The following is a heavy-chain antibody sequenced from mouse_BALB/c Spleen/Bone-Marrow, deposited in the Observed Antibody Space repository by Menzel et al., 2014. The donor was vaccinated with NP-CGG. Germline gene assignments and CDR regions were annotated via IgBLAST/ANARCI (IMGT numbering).Heavy chain of an antibody. CDR3: ARNPHYYGYYYAMDY. V-gene: IGHV2-2*02. Sequence: QVQLQQSGPGLVQPSQSLSITCTVSGFSLTSYGVHWVRQSPGKGLEWLGVIWSGGSTDYNDAFISRLSISKDNSKSQVFFKMNSLQANDTAIYYCARNPHYYGYYYAMDYWGRGTSVTVSS. D-gene: IGHD1-2*01. CDR1: GFSLTSYG. J-gene: IGHJ4*01. CDR2: IWSGGST.